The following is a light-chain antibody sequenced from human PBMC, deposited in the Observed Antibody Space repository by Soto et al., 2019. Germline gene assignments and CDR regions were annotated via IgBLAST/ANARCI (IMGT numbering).Light chain of an antibody. CDR3: QHMRT. CDR2: DAS. J-gene: IGKJ1*01. CDR1: QSITRW. V-gene: IGKV1-5*01. Sequence: DIQMTQSPSTLSASVGDRVTTTCRASQSITRWLAWYQQKPGKAPKFLIYDASTLESGVPSRFSGSGFGTEFSLTISSLQPDDFGSYYCQHMRTFGQGTKVDIK.